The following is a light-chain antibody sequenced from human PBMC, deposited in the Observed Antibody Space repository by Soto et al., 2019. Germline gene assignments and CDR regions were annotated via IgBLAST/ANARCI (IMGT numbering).Light chain of an antibody. CDR2: EVS. CDR1: QSLLHSDGKTY. Sequence: DIVMTQTPLFLSVTPGQSASISCKSSQSLLHSDGKTYLYWYLQKPGQSPQLLISEVSNRFSGVPDRFSGSGSGTDFPLKISRVEAEDVGVYYCMHSVQLFSTFGQGTKLEMK. V-gene: IGKV2D-29*02. J-gene: IGKJ2*01. CDR3: MHSVQLFST.